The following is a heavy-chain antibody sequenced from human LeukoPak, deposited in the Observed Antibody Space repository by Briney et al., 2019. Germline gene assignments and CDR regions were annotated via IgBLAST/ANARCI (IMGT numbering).Heavy chain of an antibody. Sequence: GGSLRLPCAASGFTFSSYAMSWVRQAPGKGLEWVSAISGSGGSTYYADSVKGRFTISRDNSKNTLYLQMNSLRAEDTAVYYCAKVVLGYCSGGSCFFDYWGQGTLVTVSS. D-gene: IGHD2-15*01. CDR3: AKVVLGYCSGGSCFFDY. CDR2: ISGSGGST. J-gene: IGHJ4*02. CDR1: GFTFSSYA. V-gene: IGHV3-23*01.